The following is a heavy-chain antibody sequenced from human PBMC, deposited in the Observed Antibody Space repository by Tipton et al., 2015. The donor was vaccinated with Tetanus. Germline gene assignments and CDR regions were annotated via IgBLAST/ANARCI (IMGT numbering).Heavy chain of an antibody. D-gene: IGHD2-2*01. Sequence: TLSLTCTVSGGSINSGGYYWSWLRQHPGKGLEWIGYIYYTGNTYYNPSLKSRVTISVDTSNNQFTLRLISVTAADTAVYYCARGGDTFFGSSFFYVWWGQGTPVTVSS. CDR3: ARGGDTFFGSSFFYVW. CDR2: IYYTGNT. CDR1: GGSINSGGYY. J-gene: IGHJ4*02. V-gene: IGHV4-31*03.